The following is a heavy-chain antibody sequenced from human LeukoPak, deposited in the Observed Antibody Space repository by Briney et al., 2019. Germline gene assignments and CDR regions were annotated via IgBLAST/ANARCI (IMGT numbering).Heavy chain of an antibody. CDR1: GGSVSSSGYY. V-gene: IGHV4-39*01. CDR3: AGPGITATGAFHC. Sequence: PSETLSLTCTVSGGSVSSSGYYGGWIRQPPGKGLEWIGSIYYSGSTYYNPSLKSRVSISVDTSKNQFSLNLTSGPAADTAVYFCAGPGITATGAFHCWGQGTLVTVSS. J-gene: IGHJ4*02. D-gene: IGHD6-13*01. CDR2: IYYSGST.